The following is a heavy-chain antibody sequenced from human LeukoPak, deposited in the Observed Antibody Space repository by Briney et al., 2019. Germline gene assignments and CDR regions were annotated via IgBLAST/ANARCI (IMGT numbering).Heavy chain of an antibody. CDR1: GGSFSGYY. Sequence: PSETLSLTCAVYGGSFSGYYWSWIRQPPGKGLEWIGRIYTSGSTNYNPSLKSRVTISVDTSKNQFSLKLSSVTAADTAVYYCARHEWDVDTAMGGFDYWGQGTLVTVSS. CDR3: ARHEWDVDTAMGGFDY. V-gene: IGHV4-59*10. D-gene: IGHD5-18*01. J-gene: IGHJ4*02. CDR2: IYTSGST.